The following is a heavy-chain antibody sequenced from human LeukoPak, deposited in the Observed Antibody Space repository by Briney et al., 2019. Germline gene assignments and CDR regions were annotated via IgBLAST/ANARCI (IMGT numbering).Heavy chain of an antibody. Sequence: GGSLRLSYAASGFTFRTSGMNWVRQAPGKGLEWVSYISSSSSYIYYADSVKGRFTISRDNAKNSLYLQMNSLRAEDTAVYYCARGYSGYDNFFDYWGQGTLVTVSS. V-gene: IGHV3-21*05. D-gene: IGHD5-12*01. CDR3: ARGYSGYDNFFDY. CDR2: ISSSSSYI. J-gene: IGHJ4*02. CDR1: GFTFRTSG.